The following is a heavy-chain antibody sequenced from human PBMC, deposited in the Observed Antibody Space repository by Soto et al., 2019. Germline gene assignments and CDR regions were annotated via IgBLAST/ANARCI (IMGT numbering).Heavy chain of an antibody. CDR2: LHSGGDT. CDR3: ARDGPYYYASRMDV. D-gene: IGHD3-10*01. Sequence: EVQLVESGGGLVQPGGSLRLSCAASGIPVSSNYMTWVRQAPGKGLEWVSVLHSGGDTYYANSVKGRFTISRHDSTNTLFLQMNRLTPEDTAVYYCARDGPYYYASRMDVWGQGTTFTVSS. V-gene: IGHV3-53*04. CDR1: GIPVSSNY. J-gene: IGHJ6*02.